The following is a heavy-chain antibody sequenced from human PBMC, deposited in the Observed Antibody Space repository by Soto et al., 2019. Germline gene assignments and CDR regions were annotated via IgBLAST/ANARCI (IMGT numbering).Heavy chain of an antibody. CDR3: ARVDISGWFDY. J-gene: IGHJ4*02. V-gene: IGHV3-33*01. D-gene: IGHD6-19*01. CDR2: IWYDGSNK. CDR1: GFTFSSYG. Sequence: QVQLVESGGGVVQPGRSLRLSCAASGFTFSSYGMHWVRQAPGKGLEWVAVIWYDGSNKYYADSVKGRFTISRDNSKNTLYLQMNSLRAEDTAVYYCARVDISGWFDYWGQGTLVTVSS.